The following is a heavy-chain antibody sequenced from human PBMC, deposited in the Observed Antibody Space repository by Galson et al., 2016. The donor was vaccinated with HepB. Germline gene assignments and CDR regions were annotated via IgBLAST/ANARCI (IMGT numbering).Heavy chain of an antibody. CDR1: GFTFSSYY. D-gene: IGHD1-26*01. CDR2: IWYDGSNK. V-gene: IGHV3-33*08. Sequence: SLRLSCAASGFTFSSYYMSWVRQAPGTGLEWVAVIWYDGSNKHYADSVKGRFTISRDNSKNTLYLQMNSLRAEDTAVYYCARDSIVGATESADYWGQGTLVTVSS. J-gene: IGHJ4*02. CDR3: ARDSIVGATESADY.